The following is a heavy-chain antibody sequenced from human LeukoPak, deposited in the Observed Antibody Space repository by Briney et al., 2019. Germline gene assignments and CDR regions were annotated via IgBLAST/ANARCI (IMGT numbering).Heavy chain of an antibody. CDR1: GXSISSGGYY. V-gene: IGHV4-31*03. CDR3: AREGADGDSRGYFDY. CDR2: IFYSGST. D-gene: IGHD4-17*01. J-gene: IGHJ4*02. Sequence: SETLSLTCTVSGXSISSGGYYWSWIRQPPGMGLEWIGNIFYSGSTYYNPSLKSRVTISVDTSKNQFSLKLSSVTAADTAVYYCAREGADGDSRGYFDYWGQGTLVTVSS.